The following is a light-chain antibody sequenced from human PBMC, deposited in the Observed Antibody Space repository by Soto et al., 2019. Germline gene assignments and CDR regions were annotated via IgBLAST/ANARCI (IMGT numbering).Light chain of an antibody. Sequence: AIRLTQSPSSFSASTGDRVTITCRASQAISSYLAWYQQRPGKPPNLLIYGASTLQSGVPSRFSGSGSGTEFTLTISCLQSEDFATYYCQQYYSYPITFGQGTRLESK. CDR2: GAS. CDR1: QAISSY. J-gene: IGKJ5*01. CDR3: QQYYSYPIT. V-gene: IGKV1-8*01.